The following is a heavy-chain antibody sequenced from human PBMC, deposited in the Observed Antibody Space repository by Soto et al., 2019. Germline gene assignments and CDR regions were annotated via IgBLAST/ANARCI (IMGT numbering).Heavy chain of an antibody. D-gene: IGHD6-13*01. CDR2: ISYDGSDT. J-gene: IGHJ4*02. V-gene: IGHV3-30*04. CDR1: GFTFSTYA. Sequence: QVDLVESGGGVVQPGGSLRLSCVASGFTFSTYAMHWVRQTPGKGLECVASISYDGSDTYYADPVKGRFTISRDNSKNTLHLQMNSRTPDDTALYYCARDVASSSWYYFDSWGQGTLVTVSS. CDR3: ARDVASSSWYYFDS.